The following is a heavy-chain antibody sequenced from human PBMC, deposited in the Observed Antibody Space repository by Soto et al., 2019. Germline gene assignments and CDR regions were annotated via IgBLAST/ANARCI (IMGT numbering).Heavy chain of an antibody. V-gene: IGHV4-59*08. D-gene: IGHD3-3*01. CDR2: IYYSGST. CDR1: GGSIGGYY. J-gene: IGHJ4*02. CDR3: VQQHYDRSGSPVGYFVA. Sequence: SETLCLTYTVSGGSIGGYYWSWIRQPPGKGLEWIGYIYYSGSTNYNPSLKSRVTISLDTSNNRFSLRLNFVTAADTAVYYCVQQHYDRSGSPVGYFVAWAQGNLVTVSS.